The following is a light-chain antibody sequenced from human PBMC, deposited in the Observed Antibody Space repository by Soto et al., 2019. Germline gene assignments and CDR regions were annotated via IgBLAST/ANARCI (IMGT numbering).Light chain of an antibody. CDR2: DNN. J-gene: IGLJ3*02. CDR3: GTWDSSLSAWV. Sequence: QSVLTQPPSVSAAPVQKVTISCSGSSSNIGNSYVSWYQQLPGTAPKLLIYDNNKRPSGIPDRFSGSKSGTSATLGITGLQTGDEADYYCGTWDSSLSAWVFGGGTKVTVL. CDR1: SSNIGNSY. V-gene: IGLV1-51*01.